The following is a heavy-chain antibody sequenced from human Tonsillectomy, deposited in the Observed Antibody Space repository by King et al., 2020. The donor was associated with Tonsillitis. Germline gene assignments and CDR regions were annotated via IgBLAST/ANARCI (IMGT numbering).Heavy chain of an antibody. CDR3: ATSAMFGVALDY. CDR1: GFNFSSYE. J-gene: IGHJ4*02. V-gene: IGHV3-48*03. CDR2: ISSSSSTI. D-gene: IGHD3-3*01. Sequence: QLVQSGGGLVQPGGSLRLSCAASGFNFSSYEMNWVRQAPGKGLEWVSYISSSSSTIFYADSVQGRFTISRDNAQNSLYLQMNSLRAEDTAVYYCATSAMFGVALDYWGQGALVTVSS.